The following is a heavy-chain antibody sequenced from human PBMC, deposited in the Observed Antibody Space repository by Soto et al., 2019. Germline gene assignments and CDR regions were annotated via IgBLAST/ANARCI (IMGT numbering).Heavy chain of an antibody. CDR3: ARGVSGYSGYDFDYYYGMDV. Sequence: PGGSLRLSCAASGFTVSSNYMSWVRQAPGKGLEWVSVIYSGGSTYYADSVKGRFTISRDNSKNTLYLQMNSLRAEDTAVYYCARGVSGYSGYDFDYYYGMDVWGQGTTVTVSS. V-gene: IGHV3-53*01. J-gene: IGHJ6*02. D-gene: IGHD5-12*01. CDR1: GFTVSSNY. CDR2: IYSGGST.